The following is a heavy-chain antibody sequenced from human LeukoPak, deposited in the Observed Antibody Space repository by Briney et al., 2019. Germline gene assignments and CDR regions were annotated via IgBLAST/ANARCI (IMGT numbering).Heavy chain of an antibody. D-gene: IGHD3-10*01. CDR3: ATYYGSGIGKIDY. CDR2: IYYSGCI. CDR1: GGSISSSSYY. V-gene: IGHV4-39*01. Sequence: SETLSLTCTVSGGSISSSSYYWVWIRQPPGKGLVWIGSIYYSGCIYYNPSLKSRVTISVDTSKNQFSLNLSSVTDADTAVYYCATYYGSGIGKIDYWGQGTLVTVSS. J-gene: IGHJ4*02.